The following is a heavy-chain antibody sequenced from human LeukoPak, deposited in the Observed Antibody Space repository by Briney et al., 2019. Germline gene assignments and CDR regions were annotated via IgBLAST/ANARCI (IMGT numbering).Heavy chain of an antibody. CDR2: INQDGGDK. CDR3: ARDLYKTTSK. J-gene: IGHJ4*02. CDR1: GFTFSSSW. D-gene: IGHD1-14*01. V-gene: IGHV3-7*03. Sequence: GGSLRLSCAASGFTFSSSWMTWVRQAPGKGLEWVANINQDGGDKYYVDSVKGRFTISRDNAKNSLFLRMNSLRAEDTAVYYCARDLYKTTSKWGQGTLVTVSS.